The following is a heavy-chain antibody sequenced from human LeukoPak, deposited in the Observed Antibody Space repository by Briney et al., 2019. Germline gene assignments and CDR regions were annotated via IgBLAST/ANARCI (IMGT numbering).Heavy chain of an antibody. Sequence: SETLSLTCTVSGGSISSGDYYWSWIRQPPGKGLEWIGYIYYSGSTYYNPSLKSRVTISVDTSKNQFSLKLSSVTAADTAVYYCARETTYYYDSSGSAWGQGTLVTVSS. CDR3: ARETTYYYDSSGSA. V-gene: IGHV4-30-4*01. J-gene: IGHJ4*02. D-gene: IGHD3-22*01. CDR2: IYYSGST. CDR1: GGSISSGDYY.